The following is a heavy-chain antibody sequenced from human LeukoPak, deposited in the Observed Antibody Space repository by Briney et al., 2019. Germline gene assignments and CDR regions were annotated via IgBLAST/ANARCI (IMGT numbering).Heavy chain of an antibody. V-gene: IGHV1-69*13. D-gene: IGHD3-10*01. CDR2: IIPIFGTA. J-gene: IGHJ4*02. Sequence: SVKVSCKASGYTFTSYGISWVRQAPGQGLEWMGGIIPIFGTANYAQKFQGRVTITADESTSTAYMELSSLRSEDTAVYYCARDLRGVQYYGSGSYYDYWGQGTLVTVSS. CDR3: ARDLRGVQYYGSGSYYDY. CDR1: GYTFTSYG.